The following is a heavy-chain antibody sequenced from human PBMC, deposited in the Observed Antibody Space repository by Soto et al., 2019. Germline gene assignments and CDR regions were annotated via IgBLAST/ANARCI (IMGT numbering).Heavy chain of an antibody. V-gene: IGHV3-11*01. CDR3: ARAGYYGGKMTYYFDY. CDR2: ISSSGRTI. CDR1: GFTFSDYY. J-gene: IGHJ4*02. Sequence: GGSLRLSCAASGFTFSDYYMSWIRQAPGKGLEWVSYISSSGRTIYYADSLKGRFTISRDNAKNSLYLQMNSLRAEDTAVYYCARAGYYGGKMTYYFDYWGQGTLVTVSS. D-gene: IGHD4-17*01.